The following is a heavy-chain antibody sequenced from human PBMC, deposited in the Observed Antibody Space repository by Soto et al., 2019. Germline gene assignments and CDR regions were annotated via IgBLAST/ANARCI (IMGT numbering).Heavy chain of an antibody. CDR3: AKVPLRARSTYYYYGMDV. D-gene: IGHD3-10*01. J-gene: IGHJ6*02. CDR2: ISYDGSNK. V-gene: IGHV3-30*18. CDR1: GFTFSSYG. Sequence: GGSLRLSCAASGFTFSSYGMHWVRQAPGKGLEWVAVISYDGSNKYYADSVKGRFTISRDNSKNTLYLQMNSLRAEDTAVYYCAKVPLRARSTYYYYGMDVWGQGTTVTVSS.